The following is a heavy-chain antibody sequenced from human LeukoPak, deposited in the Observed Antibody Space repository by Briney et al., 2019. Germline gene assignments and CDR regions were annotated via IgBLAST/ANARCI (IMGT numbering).Heavy chain of an antibody. V-gene: IGHV4-59*11. CDR3: ATIKRGSIFGYFDF. Sequence: SETLSLTCTVSGGSISSHYWSWIRQPPGKGLEWIAYLFDSVNTKDNPSLQSRLTLSADTSKNQFSLRLSSVTAADTAVYYCATIKRGSIFGYFDFWGQGIKVTVS. CDR2: LFDSVNT. D-gene: IGHD5-18*01. J-gene: IGHJ4*02. CDR1: GGSISSHY.